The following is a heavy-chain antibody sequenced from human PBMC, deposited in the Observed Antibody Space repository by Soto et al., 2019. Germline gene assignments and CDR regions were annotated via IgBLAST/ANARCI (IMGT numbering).Heavy chain of an antibody. Sequence: QVQLVESGGGVVQPGRSLRLSCAASGFTFSSYGMHWVRQAPGKGLEWVAVISYDGSNKYYADSVKGRFTISRDNSKNTLYLQMNSLRAEDTAVYYCAKDHRKEGAQWLFDYWGQGTLVTVSS. CDR1: GFTFSSYG. V-gene: IGHV3-30*18. J-gene: IGHJ4*02. CDR2: ISYDGSNK. CDR3: AKDHRKEGAQWLFDY. D-gene: IGHD6-19*01.